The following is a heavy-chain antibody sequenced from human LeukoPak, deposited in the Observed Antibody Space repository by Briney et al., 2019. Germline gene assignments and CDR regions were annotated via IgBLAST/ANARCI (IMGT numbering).Heavy chain of an antibody. V-gene: IGHV6-1*01. D-gene: IGHD6-19*01. CDR1: GVTFSSNSAS. J-gene: IGHJ3*01. CDR2: TDYRSNSYY. Sequence: SQTLSLTCAVSGVTFSSNSASWICLRQSPSRGLEWLVRTDYRSNSYYDYALSLISRININPDTSKNQFSLHLSSVTPDDTAVYYCTRDRGDSGWPDAFDVWGQGTMVTVSS. CDR3: TRDRGDSGWPDAFDV.